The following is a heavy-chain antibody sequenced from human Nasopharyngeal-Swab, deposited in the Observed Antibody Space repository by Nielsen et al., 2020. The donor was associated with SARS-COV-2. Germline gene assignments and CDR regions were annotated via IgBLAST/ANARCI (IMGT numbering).Heavy chain of an antibody. CDR2: IYYSGST. CDR1: GGSISSSSYY. CDR3: ARALNYYDSSFGAFDI. J-gene: IGHJ3*02. V-gene: IGHV4-39*01. Sequence: SETLSLTCTVSGGSISSSSYYWGWIRQRPGKGLEWIGSIYYSGSTYYNPYLKIRVTISVDTSKNQFSLKLSSVTAADTAVYYCARALNYYDSSFGAFDIWGQGTMVTVSS. D-gene: IGHD3-22*01.